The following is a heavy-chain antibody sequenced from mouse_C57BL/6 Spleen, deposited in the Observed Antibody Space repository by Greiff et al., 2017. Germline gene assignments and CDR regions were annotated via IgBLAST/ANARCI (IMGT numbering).Heavy chain of an antibody. CDR1: GYAFSSSW. CDR2: IYPGDGDT. Sequence: QVQLKESGPELVKPGASVKISCKASGYAFSSSWMNWVKQRPGKGLEWIGRIYPGDGDTNYNGKFKGKATLTADKSSSTAYMQLSSLTSEDSAVYFCARAVTHEGYFDVWGTGTTVTVSS. D-gene: IGHD2-3*01. J-gene: IGHJ1*03. V-gene: IGHV1-82*01. CDR3: ARAVTHEGYFDV.